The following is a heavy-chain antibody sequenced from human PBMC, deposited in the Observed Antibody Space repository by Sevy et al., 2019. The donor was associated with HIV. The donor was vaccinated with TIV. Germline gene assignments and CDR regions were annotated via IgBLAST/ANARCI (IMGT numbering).Heavy chain of an antibody. CDR3: ARAGCTKTHDY. J-gene: IGHJ4*02. V-gene: IGHV3-23*01. CDR2: LSFGCGEI. CDR1: GFTFIKYS. D-gene: IGHD2-8*01. Sequence: GGSLRLSCAASGFTFIKYSMSWVRQPPGKGLEWVSTLSFGCGEINYADSVKGRFTISRDNSKSSVYLQMNNLRPEDTAVYYCARAGCTKTHDYWGQGTLVTVSS.